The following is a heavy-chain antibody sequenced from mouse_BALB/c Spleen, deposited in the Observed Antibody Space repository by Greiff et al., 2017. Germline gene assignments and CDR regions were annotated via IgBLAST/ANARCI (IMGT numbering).Heavy chain of an antibody. CDR1: GFTFSNYW. J-gene: IGHJ1*01. CDR2: IRLKSNNYAT. V-gene: IGHV6-6*02. CDR3: TFRYFDV. Sequence: EVKLMESGGGLVQPGGSMKLSCVASGFTFSNYWMNWVRQSPEKGLEWVAEIRLKSNNYATHYAESVKGRFTISRDDSKSSVYLQMNNLRAEDTGIYYCTFRYFDVWGAGTTVTVSS.